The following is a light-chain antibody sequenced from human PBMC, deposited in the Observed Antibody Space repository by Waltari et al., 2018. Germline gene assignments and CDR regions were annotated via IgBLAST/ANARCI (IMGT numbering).Light chain of an antibody. CDR2: KDT. Sequence: SYELTQPPSVSVSPGQTTKIPCSGGALPKQYTYWYQQKPGQAPLLVIYKDTERPSGIPERFSGSSSGTTVTLTISGVQAEDEADYYCLSAYSGGSQGVFGGGTKLTVL. CDR1: ALPKQY. CDR3: LSAYSGGSQGV. J-gene: IGLJ2*01. V-gene: IGLV3-25*03.